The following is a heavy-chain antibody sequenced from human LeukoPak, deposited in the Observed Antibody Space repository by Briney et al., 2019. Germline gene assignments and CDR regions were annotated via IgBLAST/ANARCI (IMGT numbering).Heavy chain of an antibody. D-gene: IGHD2-15*01. Sequence: SETLSLTCTVSGGSISSGGYYWSWIRQHPGKGLEWIGYIYYSGSTYYNPSLKSRVTISVDTSKNQFSLKLSSVTAADTAVYYCAGANCSGGSCYYWSLTSFDYWGQGTLVTVSS. CDR1: GGSISSGGYY. V-gene: IGHV4-31*03. CDR2: IYYSGST. CDR3: AGANCSGGSCYYWSLTSFDY. J-gene: IGHJ4*02.